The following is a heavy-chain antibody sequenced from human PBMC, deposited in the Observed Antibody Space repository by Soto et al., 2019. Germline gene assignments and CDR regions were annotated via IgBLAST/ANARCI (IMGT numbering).Heavy chain of an antibody. J-gene: IGHJ5*02. CDR1: GGSISSGDYY. D-gene: IGHD3-3*02. V-gene: IGHV4-30-4*01. CDR3: ASARLAYYNWFDP. Sequence: SETLSLTCTVSGGSISSGDYYWSWIRQSPGKGLEWIGYIYYSGSTYYNPSLKSRVTISVDTSKNQFSLKLSSVTAADTAVYYCASARLAYYNWFDPWGQGTLVTVSS. CDR2: IYYSGST.